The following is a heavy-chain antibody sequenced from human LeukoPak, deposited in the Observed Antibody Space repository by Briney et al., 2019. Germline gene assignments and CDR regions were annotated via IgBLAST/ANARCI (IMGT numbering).Heavy chain of an antibody. CDR1: GGSISSYY. Sequence: SETLSLTCTVSGGSISSYYWSWIRQPPGKGLEWIGYIYDSGSTNYNPSLKSRVTISVDTSKNQFSLKLSSVTAADTAVYFCARNSCSGGSCYDNRGYFDYWGQGTLVTVSS. V-gene: IGHV4-59*08. D-gene: IGHD2-15*01. J-gene: IGHJ4*02. CDR2: IYDSGST. CDR3: ARNSCSGGSCYDNRGYFDY.